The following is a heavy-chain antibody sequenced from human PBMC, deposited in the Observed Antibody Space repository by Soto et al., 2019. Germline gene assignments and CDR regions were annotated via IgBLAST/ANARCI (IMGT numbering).Heavy chain of an antibody. Sequence: GGSLRLSCAASGFTFSSYSMNWFRQAPGKGLEWVSSISSSSSYIYYADSVKGRFTISRDNAKNSLYLQMNSLRAEDTAVYYYAGSKRAQPPIDYWGQGTLVTVSS. V-gene: IGHV3-21*04. CDR3: AGSKRAQPPIDY. CDR2: ISSSSSYI. J-gene: IGHJ4*02. CDR1: GFTFSSYS.